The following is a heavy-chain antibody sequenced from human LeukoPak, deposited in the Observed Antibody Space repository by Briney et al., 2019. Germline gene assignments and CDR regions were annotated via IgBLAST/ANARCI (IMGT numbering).Heavy chain of an antibody. J-gene: IGHJ4*02. D-gene: IGHD3-3*01. CDR3: ARGLLRFLEWRNFDS. CDR2: VIPMFTTT. V-gene: IGHV1-69*13. Sequence: GASVKVSCKASGGTFSGYGISWVRQAPGQGLEWMRGVIPMFTTTNYAQTLQGRITITADESTNTAYMELSSLRYEDTAVYYCARGLLRFLEWRNFDSWGQGTLVTVSS. CDR1: GGTFSGYG.